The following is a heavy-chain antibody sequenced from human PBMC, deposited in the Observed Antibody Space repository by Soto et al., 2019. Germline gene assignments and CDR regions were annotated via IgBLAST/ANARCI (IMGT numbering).Heavy chain of an antibody. D-gene: IGHD2-15*01. CDR1: GYTFTSYG. J-gene: IGHJ5*02. CDR2: ISGYNGNT. V-gene: IGHV1-18*01. CDR3: ARGYCSGGSCYTGWFDP. Sequence: QVQLVQSGAEVKKPGASVRVSCKASGYTFTSYGISWVRQAPGQGLEWMGWISGYNGNTNYAQKLQGRVTMTKETSTSTANMELRSRRSDDTAVYYCARGYCSGGSCYTGWFDPWGQGTLVTVSS.